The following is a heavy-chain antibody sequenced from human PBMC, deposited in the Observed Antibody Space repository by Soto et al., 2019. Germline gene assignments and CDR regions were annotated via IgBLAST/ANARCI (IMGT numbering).Heavy chain of an antibody. D-gene: IGHD3-9*01. CDR2: IYYSGNT. J-gene: IGHJ4*02. V-gene: IGHV4-30-4*01. CDR1: GGSIINGDYY. CDR3: VRTTGHMTGFYY. Sequence: SETLSLTRTVSGGSIINGDYYCSWIRQPPGKGLEWIGYIYYSGNTYYNPSLKSRVMISVDTSKNQFSLNLTSATAADTAIYYCVRTTGHMTGFYYWGQGTLVTVS.